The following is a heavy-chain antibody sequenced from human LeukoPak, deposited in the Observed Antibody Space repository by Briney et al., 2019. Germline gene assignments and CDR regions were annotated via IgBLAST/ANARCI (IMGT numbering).Heavy chain of an antibody. CDR1: GYSFSSYW. V-gene: IGHV5-51*01. Sequence: GASLQISCKGSGYSFSSYWIGWVRPLPGKGLEWMGTIYPGDSDTRYSPSFQGQVTISADKSISTAYLQWSSLKASDTAMYYCARQLRSPLFYFDNWGQGTLVTVSS. J-gene: IGHJ4*02. CDR3: ARQLRSPLFYFDN. CDR2: IYPGDSDT. D-gene: IGHD3-3*01.